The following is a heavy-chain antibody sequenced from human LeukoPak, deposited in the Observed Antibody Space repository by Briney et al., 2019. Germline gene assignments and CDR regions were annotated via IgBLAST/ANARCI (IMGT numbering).Heavy chain of an antibody. D-gene: IGHD5-12*01. V-gene: IGHV1-24*01. CDR1: GYTLTELS. Sequence: GASVKVSCKVSGYTLTELSMHWVRQAPGKGLDWMGGFDPESGKTIYAEKFQGRVSMTEDTSTDTAYMELNSLSSEDTAIYYCATNTYNGYAIDSWGQGTLVTVSS. J-gene: IGHJ4*02. CDR2: FDPESGKT. CDR3: ATNTYNGYAIDS.